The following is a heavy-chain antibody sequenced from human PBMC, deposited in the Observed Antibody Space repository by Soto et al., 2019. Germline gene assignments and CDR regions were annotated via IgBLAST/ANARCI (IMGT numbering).Heavy chain of an antibody. J-gene: IGHJ4*01. V-gene: IGHV4-34*01. D-gene: IGHD3-10*01. Sequence: PSETLSLTCAFNCGAFNGYYWTWIRQPPGKGLEWIGEINHSGTVDYNPSLKSRVTVSIDTSKKQFSLTLTSVTAADTAVYYCARAGAALVRGSIGGFDYW. CDR1: CGAFNGYY. CDR3: ARAGAALVRGSIGGFDY. CDR2: INHSGTV.